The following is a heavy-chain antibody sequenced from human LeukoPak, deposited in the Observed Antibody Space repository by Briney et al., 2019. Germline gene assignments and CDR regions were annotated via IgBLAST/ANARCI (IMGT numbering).Heavy chain of an antibody. Sequence: ASVKVSCKASGYTFSRYGISWVRQAPGQGLEWMGWISAYNGNTGYAQKVQGRVTMTADTSTSTVYMELRSLRSDDTAVYYCARDSYYYGSGTYYLDAFDIWGQGTMVTVSS. J-gene: IGHJ3*02. CDR1: GYTFSRYG. CDR3: ARDSYYYGSGTYYLDAFDI. D-gene: IGHD3-10*01. CDR2: ISAYNGNT. V-gene: IGHV1-18*01.